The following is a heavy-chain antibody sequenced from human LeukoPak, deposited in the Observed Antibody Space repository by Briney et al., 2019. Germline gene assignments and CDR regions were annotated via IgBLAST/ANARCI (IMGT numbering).Heavy chain of an antibody. Sequence: GGSLRLSCSVSGFTFSTYVMHWVRQAPGKGLEYVSAISSNGDNTYYADSVEGRFTISRDNSKNTLYLQMSSLRADDTAVYYCVRGTGYWGQGALVTVSS. CDR2: ISSNGDNT. J-gene: IGHJ4*02. V-gene: IGHV3-64D*06. CDR3: VRGTGY. CDR1: GFTFSTYV.